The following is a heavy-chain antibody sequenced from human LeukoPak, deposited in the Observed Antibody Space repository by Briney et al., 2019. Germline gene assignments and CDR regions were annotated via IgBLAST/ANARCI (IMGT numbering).Heavy chain of an antibody. D-gene: IGHD3-22*01. Sequence: PSETLSLTCTVSGGSISGYYWSWIRQPPGKGLDWIGHIYSSGSTKYNPSLKSRVTISVDTSKNQFSLKLSSVTAADTAVYYCARNYDSSGYTAFGYWGRGTLVTVSS. V-gene: IGHV4-59*01. CDR1: GGSISGYY. CDR3: ARNYDSSGYTAFGY. J-gene: IGHJ4*02. CDR2: IYSSGST.